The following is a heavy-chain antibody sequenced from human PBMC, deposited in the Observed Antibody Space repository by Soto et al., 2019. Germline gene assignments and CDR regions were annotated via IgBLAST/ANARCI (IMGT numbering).Heavy chain of an antibody. Sequence: PVGSLRLSCAVSGFTFSRYWMHWVRQVPGKGLVWVSNIVSDGSGTTYADSVKGRFTISRDNAKNTLYLQMNSLRVEDTAVYYCARDASAEPYDLWGQGTLVTVSS. D-gene: IGHD2-2*01. CDR3: ARDASAEPYDL. V-gene: IGHV3-74*01. J-gene: IGHJ5*02. CDR2: IVSDGSGT. CDR1: GFTFSRYW.